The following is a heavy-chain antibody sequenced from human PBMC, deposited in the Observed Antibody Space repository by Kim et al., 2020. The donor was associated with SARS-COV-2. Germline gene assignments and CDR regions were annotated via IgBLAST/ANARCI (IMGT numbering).Heavy chain of an antibody. V-gene: IGHV3-23*01. CDR1: GFTFSSYG. CDR2: ISGSGGST. CDR3: ARVAVGAMVRGNIDY. J-gene: IGHJ4*02. Sequence: GGSLRLSCAASGFTFSSYGLNWVRQAPGKGLEWVSAISGSGGSTYYVDSVKGRFTISRDNSKNTVYLQMNNLGAEDTALYYCARVAVGAMVRGNIDYWGQGTLVTVSS. D-gene: IGHD3-10*01.